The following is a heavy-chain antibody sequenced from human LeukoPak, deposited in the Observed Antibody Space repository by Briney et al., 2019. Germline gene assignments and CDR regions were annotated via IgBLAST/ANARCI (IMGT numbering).Heavy chain of an antibody. J-gene: IGHJ4*02. CDR1: GFTFSSYS. CDR3: ARDNYDSSGYYFD. V-gene: IGHV3-48*04. Sequence: GGSLRLSCAASGFTFSSYSMNWVRQAPGKGLEWVSYISSSGSTMYYADSVKGRFTISRDNAKNSLYLQMNSLRAEDTAVYYCARDNYDSSGYYFDWGQGTLVTVSS. D-gene: IGHD3-22*01. CDR2: ISSSGSTM.